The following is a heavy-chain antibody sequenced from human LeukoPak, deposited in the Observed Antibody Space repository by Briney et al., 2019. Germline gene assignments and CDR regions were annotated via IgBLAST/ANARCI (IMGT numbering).Heavy chain of an antibody. D-gene: IGHD3-3*01. J-gene: IGHJ4*02. CDR3: ARSYDFWSGDSQFDY. CDR2: ISSSGST. V-gene: IGHV4-61*02. Sequence: PSETLSLTCTVSGDSISSGDYYWSWIRQPAGKGLEWIGRISSSGSTNYNPSLKSRVTVSVDTSKNQFSLKLTSVTAADTAVYYCARSYDFWSGDSQFDYWGQGTLVTASS. CDR1: GDSISSGDYY.